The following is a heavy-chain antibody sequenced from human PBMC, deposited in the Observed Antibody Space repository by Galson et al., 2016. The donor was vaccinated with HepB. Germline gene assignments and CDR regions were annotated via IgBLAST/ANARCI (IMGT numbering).Heavy chain of an antibody. CDR2: IGPGSGDT. CDR1: GYSFTGYF. CDR3: ARSTGFGIRIDY. D-gene: IGHD3-10*01. Sequence: VKVSCKASGYSFTGYFLNWVRQAPGQGLEWMGWIGPGSGDTKYAQKFQGRVTITRDRSISTVTMELNRPRSDDTAVYYCARSTGFGIRIDYWGQGTQVTVSS. V-gene: IGHV1-2*02. J-gene: IGHJ4*02.